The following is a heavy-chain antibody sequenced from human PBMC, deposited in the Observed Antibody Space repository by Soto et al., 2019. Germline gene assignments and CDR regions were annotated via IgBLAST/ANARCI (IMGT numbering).Heavy chain of an antibody. J-gene: IGHJ5*02. D-gene: IGHD3-3*01. V-gene: IGHV4-39*01. CDR3: ARQLGGGYYIHRFIWFDP. CDR1: GGSISSTSYY. CDR2: IYYSGST. Sequence: SETLSLTCTVSGGSISSTSYYWGWIRQPPGKGLEWIGSIYYSGSTYYNPSLKSRVTISVDTSKNQFSLKLSSVTAADTAVYYCARQLGGGYYIHRFIWFDPWGQGTLVTVSS.